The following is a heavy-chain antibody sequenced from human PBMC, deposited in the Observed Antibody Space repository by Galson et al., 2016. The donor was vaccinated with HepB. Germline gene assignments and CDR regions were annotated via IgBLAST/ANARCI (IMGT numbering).Heavy chain of an antibody. CDR3: TRGLGVCGESNCSRDY. V-gene: IGHV3-72*01. CDR1: GLTFSDQY. D-gene: IGHD2-21*01. J-gene: IGHJ4*02. Sequence: SLRLSCAVSGLTFSDQYMDWVRQTPRKGLEWVGRSRNKDDSYSTEYAASVRGRFTISRYDSRNSLYLQMTSLRIEDTAVYYCTRGLGVCGESNCSRDYWGQGTLVTVSS. CDR2: SRNKDDSYST.